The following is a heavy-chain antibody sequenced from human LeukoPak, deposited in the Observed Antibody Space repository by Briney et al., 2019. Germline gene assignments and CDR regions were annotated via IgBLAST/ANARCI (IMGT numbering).Heavy chain of an antibody. V-gene: IGHV3-30-3*01. CDR3: ARDQAPLVGAQGYFDY. Sequence: GGSLRLSCAASGFTFSSYAMHWVRQAPGRGLEWVAVISYDGSNKYYADSVKGRFTISRDNSKNTLYLQMNSLRAEDTAVYYCARDQAPLVGAQGYFDYWGQGTLVTVSS. D-gene: IGHD1-26*01. CDR2: ISYDGSNK. J-gene: IGHJ4*02. CDR1: GFTFSSYA.